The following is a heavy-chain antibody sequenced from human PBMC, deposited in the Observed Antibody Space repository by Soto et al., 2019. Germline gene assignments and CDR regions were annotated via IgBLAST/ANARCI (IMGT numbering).Heavy chain of an antibody. D-gene: IGHD3-10*01. CDR2: ISGSGDST. CDR3: ANKFFSGSGSYRGWFDP. CDR1: GFTFSSYA. Sequence: EVQLLESGGGLVQPGGSLRLSCAASGFTFSSYAMNWVRQAPGKGLEWVSIISGSGDSTYYADSVKGRFTISRDNTKNTLYLQMNGLAAEDTAVYYCANKFFSGSGSYRGWFDPWGQGTLVTVSS. J-gene: IGHJ5*02. V-gene: IGHV3-23*01.